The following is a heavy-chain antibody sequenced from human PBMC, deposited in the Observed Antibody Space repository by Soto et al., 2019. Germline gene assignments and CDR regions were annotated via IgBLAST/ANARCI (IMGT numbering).Heavy chain of an antibody. V-gene: IGHV1-2*04. CDR1: GYTFTGYY. D-gene: IGHD1-26*01. CDR3: ARVTVGAVYAFDI. J-gene: IGHJ3*02. Sequence: ASVKVSCKASGYTFTGYYMHWVRQAPGQGLEWMGWINPNSGGTNYAQKFQGWVTMTRDTSISTAYMELSRLRSDDTAVYYCARVTVGAVYAFDIWGQGTMVTVSS. CDR2: INPNSGGT.